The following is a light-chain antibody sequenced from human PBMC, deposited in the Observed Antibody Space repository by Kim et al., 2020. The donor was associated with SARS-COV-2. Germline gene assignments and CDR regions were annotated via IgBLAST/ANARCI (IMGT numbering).Light chain of an antibody. CDR3: QSADSSGTYVV. Sequence: PGKAARITCSGDALPKQYAYWYQQRPGQAPVLVIYTDNERPSGIPERFSGSSSGTTVTLTISGVQAEDEADYYCQSADSSGTYVVFGGGTQLTVL. J-gene: IGLJ2*01. CDR1: ALPKQY. V-gene: IGLV3-25*03. CDR2: TDN.